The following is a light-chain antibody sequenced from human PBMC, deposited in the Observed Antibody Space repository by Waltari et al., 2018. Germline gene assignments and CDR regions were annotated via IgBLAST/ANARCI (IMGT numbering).Light chain of an antibody. CDR1: QPITNY. CDR3: QRYDNLPVFA. CDR2: DAS. J-gene: IGKJ3*01. V-gene: IGKV1-33*01. Sequence: DIQLTQSPSSLSASVGDRVIITCQASQPITNYLNWYQQKPGKAPELLIYDASKLQTGGPSRCSGGQSWTEFTFTIASLQPEDVATYYCQRYDNLPVFAFGPGTKVNVK.